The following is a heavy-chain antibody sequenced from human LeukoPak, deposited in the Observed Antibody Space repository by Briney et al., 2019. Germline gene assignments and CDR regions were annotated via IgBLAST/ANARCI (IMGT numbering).Heavy chain of an antibody. J-gene: IGHJ4*02. V-gene: IGHV5-51*01. CDR1: GYSFTSYW. D-gene: IGHD3-10*01. CDR2: IYPGDSDT. Sequence: GESLQISCKGSGYSFTSYWIGWVRQLPGKGLEWMGIIYPGDSDTRYSPSFQGQVTISADKSISTAYLQWSSLKASDTAMYYCARSITMVRGVRPFDYWGQGTLVTVSS. CDR3: ARSITMVRGVRPFDY.